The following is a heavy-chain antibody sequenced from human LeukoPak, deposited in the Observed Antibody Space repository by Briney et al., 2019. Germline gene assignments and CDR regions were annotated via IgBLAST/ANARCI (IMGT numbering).Heavy chain of an antibody. D-gene: IGHD3-9*01. CDR2: IIPIFGTA. Sequence: ASVKVSCKASGGTFSSYAISWVRQAPGQGLEWMGGIIPIFGTANYAQKFQGRVTITADESTSTAYMELSSLRSEDTAVYYCASSRTYDILTEYYFDYWGQGTLVTVSS. V-gene: IGHV1-69*13. CDR1: GGTFSSYA. J-gene: IGHJ4*02. CDR3: ASSRTYDILTEYYFDY.